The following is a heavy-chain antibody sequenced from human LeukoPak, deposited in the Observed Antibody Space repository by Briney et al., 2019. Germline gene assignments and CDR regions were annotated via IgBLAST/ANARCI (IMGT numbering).Heavy chain of an antibody. CDR3: ARQGYTASYYFLDF. CDR1: GGSIRSYY. V-gene: IGHV4-4*07. Sequence: ASETLSLTCDVSGGSIRSYYWGWVRQPAGKGLEWIGRIYTIGTTNFNPSLKRRLTMSVDTSKNQFSLKLTSVTAADTAVYFCARQGYTASYYFLDFWSQGTLVTVSS. CDR2: IYTIGTT. J-gene: IGHJ4*02. D-gene: IGHD1-26*01.